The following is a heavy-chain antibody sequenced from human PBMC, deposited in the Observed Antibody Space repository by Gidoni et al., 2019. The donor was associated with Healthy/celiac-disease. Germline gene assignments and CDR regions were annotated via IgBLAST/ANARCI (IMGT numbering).Heavy chain of an antibody. Sequence: VQLLESGGGLVQPGGSLRLPCAASTLTFSRSAMTGVRQAPGKGLGWVSVFSGGGGTTFYADSVKGRFTISRDNSKNTLYLQRNRRRAEDTAVDDCAKGGRKGGPGGVLDIWGQGTMVTVSS. CDR1: TLTFSRSA. J-gene: IGHJ3*02. CDR3: AKGGRKGGPGGVLDI. CDR2: FSGGGGTT. D-gene: IGHD1-26*01. V-gene: IGHV3-23*01.